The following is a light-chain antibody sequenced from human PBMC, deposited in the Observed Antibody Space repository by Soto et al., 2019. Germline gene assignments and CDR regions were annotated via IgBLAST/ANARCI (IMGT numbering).Light chain of an antibody. CDR3: QQRSNWPPIT. J-gene: IGKJ5*01. CDR2: GAP. CDR1: ESVSTN. Sequence: EILMTQSPATLSVSPGERATLSCRASESVSTNLAWYQQKAGQAPRLLIHGAPNRATGIPARFSGSGSGTDFTLTISSLEPEDFAVYYCQQRSNWPPITFGQGTRLEIK. V-gene: IGKV3-11*01.